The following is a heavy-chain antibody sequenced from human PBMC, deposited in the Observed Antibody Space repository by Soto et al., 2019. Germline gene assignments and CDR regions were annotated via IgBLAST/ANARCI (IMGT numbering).Heavy chain of an antibody. V-gene: IGHV1-3*01. CDR3: ARDPTPIVVVVAATPSVWFDP. J-gene: IGHJ5*02. D-gene: IGHD2-15*01. CDR1: GYTLTSYA. CDR2: INAGNGNT. Sequence: AASVKVSCKASGYTLTSYAMHWVRQAPGQRLEWMGWINAGNGNTKYSQKFQGRVTITRDTSASTAYMELSSLRSEDTAVYYCARDPTPIVVVVAATPSVWFDPWGQGTLVTVSS.